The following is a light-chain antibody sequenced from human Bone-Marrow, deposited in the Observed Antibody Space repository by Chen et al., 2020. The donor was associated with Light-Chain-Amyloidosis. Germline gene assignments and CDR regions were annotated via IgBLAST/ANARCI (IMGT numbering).Light chain of an antibody. CDR2: EVT. CDR3: SSYTITNTLV. V-gene: IGLV2-14*01. CDR1: SSDVGGDNH. J-gene: IGLJ1*01. Sequence: QSALTQPASVSGSPGQSTTISCTGTSSDVGGDNHVSWYQRHPDKAPNLMIYEVTNRPSWVPDRFSGTKSDNTASLTISGRQTEDEADYFCSSYTITNTLVFGSGTRVTVL.